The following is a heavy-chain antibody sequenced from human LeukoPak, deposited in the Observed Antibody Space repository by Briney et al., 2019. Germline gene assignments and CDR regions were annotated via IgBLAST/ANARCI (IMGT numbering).Heavy chain of an antibody. D-gene: IGHD3-10*01. CDR3: ARGTTVTMVRGVPPRFDY. CDR2: IYYSGST. CDR1: GGSISSYY. J-gene: IGHJ4*02. Sequence: SETLSLTCTVSGGSISSYYWSWLRQPPGKGLEWLGYIYYSGSTNYNTSLKSRVTISVDTSKNQFSLKLSSVTAADTAVYYCARGTTVTMVRGVPPRFDYWGQGTLVTVSS. V-gene: IGHV4-59*08.